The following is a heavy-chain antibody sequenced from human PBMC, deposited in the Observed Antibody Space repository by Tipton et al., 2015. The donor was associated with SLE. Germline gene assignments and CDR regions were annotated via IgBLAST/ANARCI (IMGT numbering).Heavy chain of an antibody. CDR2: ISYDGSNK. V-gene: IGHV3-30-3*01. D-gene: IGHD3-3*01. CDR3: AKGGQYYYFWSGLDY. J-gene: IGHJ4*02. Sequence: SLRLSCAASGFTFSSYAMHWVRQAPGKGLEWVAVISYDGSNKYYADSVKGRFTISRDNSKNTLYLQMNSLRAEDTAVYYCAKGGQYYYFWSGLDYWGQGTLVTASS. CDR1: GFTFSSYA.